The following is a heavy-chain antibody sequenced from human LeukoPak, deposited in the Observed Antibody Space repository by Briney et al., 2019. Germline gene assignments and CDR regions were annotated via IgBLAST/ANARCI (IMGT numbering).Heavy chain of an antibody. J-gene: IGHJ4*02. D-gene: IGHD3-10*01. CDR3: ARSPMVRGVEY. CDR2: IYSGGST. V-gene: IGHV3-53*01. Sequence: PGGSLRLSCAASGFTVSSNYMSWVRQAPGKGLEWVSVIYSGGSTYYAGSVKGRFTISRDNSKNTLYLQMNSLRAEDTAVYYCARSPMVRGVEYWGQGTLVTVSS. CDR1: GFTVSSNY.